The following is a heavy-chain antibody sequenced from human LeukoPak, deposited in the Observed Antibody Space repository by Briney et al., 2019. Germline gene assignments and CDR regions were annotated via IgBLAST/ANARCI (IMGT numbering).Heavy chain of an antibody. CDR1: GFTFSSYG. D-gene: IGHD2-2*01. CDR3: AKDRRDIVVVPPAWYMDV. Sequence: LAGGSLRLSCAASGFTFSSYGMHWVRQAPGKGLEWVAFIRYDGSNKYYADSVKGRFTISRDNSKNTLYLQMNSLRAEDTAVYYCAKDRRDIVVVPPAWYMDVWGKGTTVTVSS. V-gene: IGHV3-30*02. CDR2: IRYDGSNK. J-gene: IGHJ6*03.